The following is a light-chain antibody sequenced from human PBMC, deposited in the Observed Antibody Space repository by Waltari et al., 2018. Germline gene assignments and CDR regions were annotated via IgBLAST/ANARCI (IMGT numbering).Light chain of an antibody. CDR1: SSTIGAGHD. J-gene: IGLJ3*02. Sequence: QSVLTQPPSMSGAPGQRVTTSCTGSSSTIGAGHDVHWDQVFPGTAPKLLIYGNNHRPSGVPDRFSGSKSDTSASLAIGGLQAEDEADYYCQSFDIRLSGGVVFGGGIKVTVL. CDR3: QSFDIRLSGGVV. V-gene: IGLV1-40*01. CDR2: GNN.